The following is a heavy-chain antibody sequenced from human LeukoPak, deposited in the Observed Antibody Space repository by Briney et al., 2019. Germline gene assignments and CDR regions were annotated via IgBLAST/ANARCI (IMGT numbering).Heavy chain of an antibody. D-gene: IGHD5-18*01. CDR1: GFTFSSYA. V-gene: IGHV3-30-3*02. Sequence: GGSLRLSCAASGFTFSSYAMHWVRQAPGKGLEWVAVISYDGSNKYYADSVKGRFTISRDNSKNTLYLQMNSLRAEDTAVYYCAKRENVDTAIGPEGYWGQGTLVTVSS. CDR3: AKRENVDTAIGPEGY. J-gene: IGHJ4*02. CDR2: ISYDGSNK.